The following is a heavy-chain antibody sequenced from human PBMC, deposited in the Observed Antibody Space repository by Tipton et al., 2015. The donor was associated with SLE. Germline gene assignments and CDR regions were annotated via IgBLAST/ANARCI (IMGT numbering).Heavy chain of an antibody. V-gene: IGHV4-59*12. Sequence: GLVKPSETLSLTCTVSGGSIRSYYWSWIRQPPGKGLEWIGYMYYSGSTNYNPSLKSRVTISLDTSKNQFSLKLSSVTAADTAVYYCARGPLYSGSGGSTFDIWGQGTMVTVSS. CDR1: GGSIRSYY. CDR3: ARGPLYSGSGGSTFDI. D-gene: IGHD3-10*01. CDR2: MYYSGST. J-gene: IGHJ3*02.